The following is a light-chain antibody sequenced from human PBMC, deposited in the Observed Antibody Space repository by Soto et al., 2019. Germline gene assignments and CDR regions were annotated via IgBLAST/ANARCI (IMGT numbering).Light chain of an antibody. V-gene: IGKV1-5*03. CDR3: QQYNYYWT. J-gene: IGKJ1*01. CDR1: QNINRW. CDR2: KAS. Sequence: IHMTQSPSTLSASVGDTVTITCRASQNINRWLAWYKHKPGQAPKPLIYKASILESGVTSRFIGNASGTQFTLTISSLQPDDSATYFCQQYNYYWTFGQGTKVEVK.